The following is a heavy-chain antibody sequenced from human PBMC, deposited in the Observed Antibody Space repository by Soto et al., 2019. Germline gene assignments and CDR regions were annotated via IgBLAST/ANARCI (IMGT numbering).Heavy chain of an antibody. CDR1: GDSVSTFY. CDR3: ARLRSNLFVY. CDR2: IHYSGST. J-gene: IGHJ4*02. D-gene: IGHD5-12*01. Sequence: SETLSLTCTVSGDSVSTFYWSWIRQPPGKGLEWIGYIHYSGSTNYNPSLKSQVIISVDTSQNQFSLKLSSVTAADTAVYFCARLRSNLFVYWGRGTLVPLST. V-gene: IGHV4-59*02.